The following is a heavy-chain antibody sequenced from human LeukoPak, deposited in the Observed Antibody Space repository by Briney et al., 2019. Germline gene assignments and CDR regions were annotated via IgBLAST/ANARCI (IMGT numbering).Heavy chain of an antibody. J-gene: IGHJ3*02. CDR1: GFTFSSYG. D-gene: IGHD1-1*01. CDR3: ARDGTTTSSDAFDI. CDR2: TSNDGNNK. V-gene: IGHV3-30*03. Sequence: GGSLRLSCAASGFTFSSYGMSWVRQAPGKGLEWVAVTSNDGNNKYYGDSVKGRFTISRDNSKNTLYLQMNSLRAEDTAVYYCARDGTTTSSDAFDIWGQGTMVTVSS.